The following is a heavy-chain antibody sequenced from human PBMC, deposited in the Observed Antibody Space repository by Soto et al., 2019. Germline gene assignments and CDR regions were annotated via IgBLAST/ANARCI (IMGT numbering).Heavy chain of an antibody. CDR1: GFTFSSYW. CDR3: ARGGRYCSSTSCYWQQLKNLVDY. V-gene: IGHV3-74*01. CDR2: INSDGSST. J-gene: IGHJ4*02. Sequence: GGSLRLSCAASGFTFSSYWMHWVRQAPGKGLVWVSRINSDGSSTSYADSVKGRFTISRDNAKNTLYLQMNSLRAEDTAVYYCARGGRYCSSTSCYWQQLKNLVDYWGQGTLVTVSS. D-gene: IGHD2-2*01.